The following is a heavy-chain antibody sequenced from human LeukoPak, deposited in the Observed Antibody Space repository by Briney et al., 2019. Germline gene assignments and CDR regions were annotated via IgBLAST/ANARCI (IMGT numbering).Heavy chain of an antibody. CDR1: GFTFSSYS. V-gene: IGHV4-34*01. CDR2: INHGGGT. CDR3: ARGEDGTGDYRPTYFDS. Sequence: GSLRLSCAASGFTFSSYSMNWIRQTPGKGLEWIGEINHGGGTKYNPSLKSRATISVDTSKKQFSLNLTSVTAADTAVYYCARGEDGTGDYRPTYFDSWGQGTLVTVSS. D-gene: IGHD4-17*01. J-gene: IGHJ4*02.